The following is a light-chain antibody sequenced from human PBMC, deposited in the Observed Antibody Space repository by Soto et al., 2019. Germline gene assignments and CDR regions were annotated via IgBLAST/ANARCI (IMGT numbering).Light chain of an antibody. Sequence: DIQITHSPSTLSSCLGDRVAITCRAIQSIGNWLAWYQQKLGTAPNLLIYKASILESGVPSRFSGSGSGTDFTLTISSLQPEDFATYYCQQLNSHPLAVTFGQGTRLEIK. CDR1: QSIGNW. V-gene: IGKV1-5*03. CDR3: QQLNSHPLAVT. CDR2: KAS. J-gene: IGKJ5*01.